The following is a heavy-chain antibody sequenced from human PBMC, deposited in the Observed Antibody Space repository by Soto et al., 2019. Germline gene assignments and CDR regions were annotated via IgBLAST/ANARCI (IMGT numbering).Heavy chain of an antibody. V-gene: IGHV1-8*01. CDR2: MNPNSGNT. J-gene: IGHJ6*03. CDR3: ARGGCTNGVCYTVRYYYYSYRDV. CDR1: GYTFTSYD. Sequence: GSVKVSCKASGYTFTSYDINWVRQATGQGLEWMGWMNPNSGNTGYAQKFQGRVTMTRNTSISTAYMELISLRSEDTAVYSCARGGCTNGVCYTVRYYYYSYRDVWGKGTTVTVSS. D-gene: IGHD2-8*01.